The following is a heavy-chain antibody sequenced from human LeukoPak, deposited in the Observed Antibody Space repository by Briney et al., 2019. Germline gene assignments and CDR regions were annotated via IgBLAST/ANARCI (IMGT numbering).Heavy chain of an antibody. Sequence: KPSETLSLTCTVSGVSISSYYWSWIRPPPGKGREWIGYIYYSGSTNYNPSLKSRVTISVDTSKNQFSLKLSSVTAADTAVYYCARGSPASLYYYDSSGPLFDYWGQGTLVTVSS. CDR3: ARGSPASLYYYDSSGPLFDY. CDR2: IYYSGST. V-gene: IGHV4-59*01. J-gene: IGHJ4*02. D-gene: IGHD3-22*01. CDR1: GVSISSYY.